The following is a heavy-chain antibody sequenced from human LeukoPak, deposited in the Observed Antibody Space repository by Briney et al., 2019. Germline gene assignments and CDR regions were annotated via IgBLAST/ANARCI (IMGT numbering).Heavy chain of an antibody. CDR1: GFTSSIYC. CDR2: IKPDGSEN. CDR3: AKDSPYRDDFWTTPLDY. D-gene: IGHD3-3*01. J-gene: IGHJ4*02. Sequence: GGSLRLSCAASGFTSSIYCMTWVRQAPGKGLEWVANIKPDGSENYHLDSMKGRFIISRDNSKYTLYLQMSSLRAEDTAVYYCAKDSPYRDDFWTTPLDYWGQGTLVTVSS. V-gene: IGHV3-7*01.